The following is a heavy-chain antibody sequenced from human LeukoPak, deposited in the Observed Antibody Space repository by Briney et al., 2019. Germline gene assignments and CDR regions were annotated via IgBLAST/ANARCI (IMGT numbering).Heavy chain of an antibody. Sequence: PSETLSLTCIVSRGSTNGRYWSWIRQPPGKGLEWIGHIYFNGSTKYNPSLMSRVTISIDTSMNFFSLKVTSVTTADTAVYYCARGGTYSDYWGQGTLVTVSS. CDR2: IYFNGST. J-gene: IGHJ4*02. CDR1: RGSTNGRY. V-gene: IGHV4-59*11. CDR3: ARGGTYSDY.